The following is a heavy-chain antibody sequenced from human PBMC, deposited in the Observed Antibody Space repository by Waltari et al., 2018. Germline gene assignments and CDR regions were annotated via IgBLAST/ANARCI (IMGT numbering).Heavy chain of an antibody. CDR1: GCTFTSYA. D-gene: IGHD2-15*01. CDR2: INAGNGNT. J-gene: IGHJ4*02. V-gene: IGHV1-3*01. CDR3: ASLYCSGGSCYSDY. Sequence: QVQLVQSGAEVKKPGASVKVSCKASGCTFTSYAMHWVRQAPGQRLEWMGWINAGNGNTKYSQKFQGRVTITRDTSASTAYMELSSLRSEDTAVYYCASLYCSGGSCYSDYWGQGTLVTVSS.